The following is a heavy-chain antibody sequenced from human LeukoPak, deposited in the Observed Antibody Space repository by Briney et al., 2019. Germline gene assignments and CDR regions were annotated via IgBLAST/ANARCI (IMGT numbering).Heavy chain of an antibody. CDR1: GFTFDSYW. J-gene: IGHJ4*02. D-gene: IGHD1-14*01. CDR3: ARDPLTQNDY. Sequence: GGSLRLSCAASGFTFDSYWMSWVRQAPGKGLEWVANIKQDGNGKYYVDSVKGRFTISRDNAKNSLYLQMNSLRAEDTAVYYCARDPLTQNDYWGLGTLVTVSS. V-gene: IGHV3-7*01. CDR2: IKQDGNGK.